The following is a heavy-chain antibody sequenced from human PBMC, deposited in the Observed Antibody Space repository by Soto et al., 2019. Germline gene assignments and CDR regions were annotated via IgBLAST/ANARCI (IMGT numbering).Heavy chain of an antibody. CDR3: ASVTMVRGVIGVDYYYGMDV. D-gene: IGHD3-10*01. J-gene: IGHJ6*02. V-gene: IGHV1-18*01. CDR1: GYTFTSYG. CDR2: ISAYNGNT. Sequence: QVQLVQSGAEVKKPGASVKVSCKASGYTFTSYGISWVRQAPGQGLEWMGWISAYNGNTNYAQKVQGRVTMTTDTSTSTAYMELRSLRSDDTAVYYCASVTMVRGVIGVDYYYGMDVWGQGTTVTVSS.